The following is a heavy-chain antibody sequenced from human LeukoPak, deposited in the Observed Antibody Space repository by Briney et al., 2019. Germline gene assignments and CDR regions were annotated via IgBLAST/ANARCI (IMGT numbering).Heavy chain of an antibody. J-gene: IGHJ4*02. V-gene: IGHV3-74*01. D-gene: IGHD3-16*01. Sequence: PGGSLRLSCAAPGFTFSSYWMHWVRQPPGKGLVWVSGINTDGTTTSYADSVKGRFTISRDNAKNTLYLQMNSLRADDTAMYYCATSRSFDYWGQGTLVTVSS. CDR1: GFTFSSYW. CDR2: INTDGTTT. CDR3: ATSRSFDY.